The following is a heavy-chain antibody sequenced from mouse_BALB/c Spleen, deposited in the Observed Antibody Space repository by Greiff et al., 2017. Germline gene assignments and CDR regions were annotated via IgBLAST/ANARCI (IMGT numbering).Heavy chain of an antibody. J-gene: IGHJ4*01. CDR1: GYTFTSYY. V-gene: IGHV1S81*02. CDR2: INPSNGGT. Sequence: QVQLQQSGAELVKPGASVKLSCKASGYTFTSYYMYWVKQRPGQGLEWIGEINPSNGGTNFNEKFKSKATLTVDKSSSTAYMQLSSLTSEDSAVYYCTRDGDYYGSSYAMDYWGQGTSVTVSS. D-gene: IGHD1-1*01. CDR3: TRDGDYYGSSYAMDY.